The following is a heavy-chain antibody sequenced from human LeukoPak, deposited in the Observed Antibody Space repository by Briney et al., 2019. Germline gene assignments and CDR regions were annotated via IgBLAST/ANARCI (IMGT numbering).Heavy chain of an antibody. CDR2: IFYSGST. Sequence: SETLSLTCTVSGGSISSYYWSWIRQPAGKRLEWIGYIFYSGSTNYNPSLKSRVTISVDTSKNQFSLKLSSVTAADTAVYYCARGATMVRGAQSLDYWGQGTLVTVSS. CDR1: GGSISSYY. V-gene: IGHV4-59*01. D-gene: IGHD3-10*01. J-gene: IGHJ4*02. CDR3: ARGATMVRGAQSLDY.